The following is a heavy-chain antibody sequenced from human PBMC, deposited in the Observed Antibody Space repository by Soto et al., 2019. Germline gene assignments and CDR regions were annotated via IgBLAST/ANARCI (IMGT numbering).Heavy chain of an antibody. CDR1: GCSLSTRRVG. CDR3: THGRGYSGYGYYYYMDV. Sequence: SGPNLVNTTQTLTMSLTFSGCSLSTRRVGVGWIRQPPGKALEWLALIYWDDDKRYSPSLKSRLTITKDTSKNQVVLTMTNMDPVDTATYYCTHGRGYSGYGYYYYMDVWGKGTTVTVSS. D-gene: IGHD5-12*01. J-gene: IGHJ6*03. CDR2: IYWDDDK. V-gene: IGHV2-5*02.